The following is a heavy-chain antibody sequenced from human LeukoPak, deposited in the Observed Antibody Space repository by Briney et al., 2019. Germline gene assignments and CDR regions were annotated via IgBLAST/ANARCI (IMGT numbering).Heavy chain of an antibody. Sequence: ASVKVSCKASGYTFIRNGISWVRQAPGQGLEWMGWISAHNGNTNYAQKFQGRVTMTTDTSTGTAYMELRSLRSDDTAVYYCARDYNFVPDYWGQGTLVTVSS. CDR3: ARDYNFVPDY. CDR1: GYTFIRNG. V-gene: IGHV1-18*01. J-gene: IGHJ4*02. CDR2: ISAHNGNT. D-gene: IGHD1-20*01.